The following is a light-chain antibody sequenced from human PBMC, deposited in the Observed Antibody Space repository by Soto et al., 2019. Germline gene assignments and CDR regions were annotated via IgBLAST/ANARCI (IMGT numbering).Light chain of an antibody. J-gene: IGLJ2*01. CDR3: LSSGISLSGMV. CDR2: RNN. Sequence: QPVLTQPPSVSGAPGQAVTISCAGRSSNIGSGFDVHWYQQLPGTAPTLLICRNNNRPSGVPGRFFGSKSGTSASLVIVGLHAEDAADSCCLSSGISLSGMVFGGGTTLTVL. CDR1: SSNIGSGFD. V-gene: IGLV1-40*01.